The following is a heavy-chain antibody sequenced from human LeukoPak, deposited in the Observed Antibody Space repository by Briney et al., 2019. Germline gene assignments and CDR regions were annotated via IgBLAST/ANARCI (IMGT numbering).Heavy chain of an antibody. Sequence: ASVKVSCKASGYTFTAYYMHWVRQAPGQGFEWMGWINPNSGGTNYAQKFQGRVTMTRDTSISTAYMELSRLRSDDTAVYYCARESSSSSWYFAYWGQGTLVTVSS. V-gene: IGHV1-2*02. J-gene: IGHJ4*02. CDR2: INPNSGGT. CDR1: GYTFTAYY. D-gene: IGHD6-13*01. CDR3: ARESSSSSWYFAY.